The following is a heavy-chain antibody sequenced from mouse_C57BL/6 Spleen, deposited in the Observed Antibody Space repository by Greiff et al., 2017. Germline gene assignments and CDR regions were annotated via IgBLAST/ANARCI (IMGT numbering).Heavy chain of an antibody. CDR1: GYTFTDYY. J-gene: IGHJ1*03. D-gene: IGHD3-3*01. Sequence: VQLQQSGAELVRPGASVKLSCKASGYTFTDYYINWVKQRPGQGLEWIARIYPGSGNTYYNEKFKGKATLTAEKSSSTAYMQLSSLTSEDSAVYFCAREGPHWYFDVWGTGTTVTVSS. CDR2: IYPGSGNT. V-gene: IGHV1-76*01. CDR3: AREGPHWYFDV.